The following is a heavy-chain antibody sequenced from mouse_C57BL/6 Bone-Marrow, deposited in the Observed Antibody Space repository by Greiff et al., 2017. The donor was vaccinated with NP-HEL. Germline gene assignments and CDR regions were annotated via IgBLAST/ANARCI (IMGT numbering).Heavy chain of an antibody. CDR1: GYTFTSYW. J-gene: IGHJ2*01. Sequence: QVQLQQPGAELVKPGASVKLSCKASGYTFTSYWMQWVKQRPGHGLEWIGEIDPSDSYTNYNQKFKGKATLTVDTSSSTAYMQLSSLTSEDSAVYYCARWGFDYWGQGTTLTVSS. CDR2: IDPSDSYT. V-gene: IGHV1-50*01. CDR3: ARWGFDY.